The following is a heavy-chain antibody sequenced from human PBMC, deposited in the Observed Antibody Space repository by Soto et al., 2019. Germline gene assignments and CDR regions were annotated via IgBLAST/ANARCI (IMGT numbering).Heavy chain of an antibody. CDR3: AKDIGAAYCGGDCYFDAVDI. CDR2: ISWNSGSI. CDR1: GFTFDDYA. V-gene: IGHV3-9*01. Sequence: EVQLVESGGGLVQPGRSLRLSCAASGFTFDDYAMHWVRQAPGKGLEWVSGISWNSGSIGYADSVKGRFTISRDNAKNSLYLQMNSLRAEDTALYYCAKDIGAAYCGGDCYFDAVDIWGQGTMVTVSS. J-gene: IGHJ3*02. D-gene: IGHD2-21*02.